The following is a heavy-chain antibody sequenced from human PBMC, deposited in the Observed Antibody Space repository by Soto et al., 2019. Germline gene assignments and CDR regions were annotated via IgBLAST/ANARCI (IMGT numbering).Heavy chain of an antibody. CDR3: AKDFKVSGSHYGTLNYYYGMDV. CDR1: GFTFSTYG. CDR2: ISYDGYLK. D-gene: IGHD3-10*01. Sequence: GGSLRLSCAASGFTFSTYGMQWVRQAPGKGLEWVAVISYDGYLKYYVDDVKGRFTVARDNSKNTLFLEMNSLRVEDTAVYFCAKDFKVSGSHYGTLNYYYGMDVWGQGTTVTVSS. V-gene: IGHV3-30*18. J-gene: IGHJ6*02.